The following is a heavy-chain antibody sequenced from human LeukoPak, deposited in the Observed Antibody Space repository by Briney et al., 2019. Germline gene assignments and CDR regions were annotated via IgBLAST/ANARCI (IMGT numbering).Heavy chain of an antibody. Sequence: SQTLSLTCAISGDSFSSNSAAWNWVRPSPSRGLEWLGRTYFRSKWYNDYADSVKSRITINPDTSKNHVSLQLKSVTPEDTAMYCGACGDGYEYARGTYLLRGTNYFNSWGQGTLVTVSS. CDR3: ACGDGYEYARGTYLLRGTNYFNS. CDR1: GDSFSSNSAA. J-gene: IGHJ4*02. CDR2: TYFRSKWYN. D-gene: IGHD3-16*02. V-gene: IGHV6-1*01.